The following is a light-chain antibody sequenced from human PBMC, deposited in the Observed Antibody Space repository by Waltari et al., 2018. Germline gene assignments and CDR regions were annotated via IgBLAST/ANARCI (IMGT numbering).Light chain of an antibody. CDR3: QQYYSFPYT. CDR2: AAS. V-gene: IGKV1D-8*01. CDR1: QGISSS. J-gene: IGKJ2*01. Sequence: VISMTQSPSLVSVSTGDRVTINCRVGQGISSSLAWYRQKPGKAPDLLIYAASTLQSGVPPRFSGSESGTDFTLTISGLQSEDFATYYCQQYYSFPYTFGQGTRLEIK.